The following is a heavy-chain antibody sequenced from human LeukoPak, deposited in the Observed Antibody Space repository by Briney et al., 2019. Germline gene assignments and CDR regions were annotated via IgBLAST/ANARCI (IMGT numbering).Heavy chain of an antibody. V-gene: IGHV3-23*01. CDR3: ATGEGGFDY. D-gene: IGHD1-26*01. CDR2: ISGGGRNA. J-gene: IGHJ4*02. Sequence: GGSLRLSCAAPGFTFNNFAMSWVRQAPGKGLEWVSFISGGGRNAYYADSVKGHSTISRDNAKNTVYLQMNNLRVEDTAMYYCATGEGGFDYWGQGTLVTVSS. CDR1: GFTFNNFA.